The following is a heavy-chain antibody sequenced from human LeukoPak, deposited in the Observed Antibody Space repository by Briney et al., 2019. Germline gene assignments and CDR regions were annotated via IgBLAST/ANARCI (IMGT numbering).Heavy chain of an antibody. CDR1: GFTFRSYV. CDR3: AKCLGDYGNDAFDI. V-gene: IGHV3-23*01. J-gene: IGHJ3*02. CDR2: TSGGGGNT. Sequence: GGSLRLSCAASGFTFRSYVMSWVRQAPGKGLEWISSTSGGGGNTYYADSVKGRFTISRDNSKNTLYLQMNSLRAEDTALYYCAKCLGDYGNDAFDIWGQGTMVTVSS. D-gene: IGHD3-16*01.